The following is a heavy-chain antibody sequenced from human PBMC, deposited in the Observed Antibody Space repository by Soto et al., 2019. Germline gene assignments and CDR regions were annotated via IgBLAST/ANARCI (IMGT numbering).Heavy chain of an antibody. CDR3: AKDGGREGYFGNWFGP. J-gene: IGHJ5*02. CDR2: IIPIFGTR. V-gene: IGHV1-69*15. D-gene: IGHD2-15*01. Sequence: QVQLVQSGAEVKKPGSSVKVSCKASGGTFSNYAITWVRQAPGQGLEWLGRIIPIFGTRDYAQKFQGRVTITVDDSTTTAYMELSSLRSDDTAVYYCAKDGGREGYFGNWFGPWGQGTLVTVSS. CDR1: GGTFSNYA.